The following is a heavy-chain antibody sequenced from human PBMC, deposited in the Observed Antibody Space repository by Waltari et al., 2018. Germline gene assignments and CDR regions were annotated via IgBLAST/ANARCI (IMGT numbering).Heavy chain of an antibody. Sequence: EVQLVESGGGLVQPGGSLRLSCAASGFRFSSYWMSWVRQAPGKGLEWVANIKEDGSQIYYLDSVEGRFIISRDNAKNSLYLQMNSLRAEDTAVYYCARIGYSSSSNDYWGQGTLVTVSS. CDR2: IKEDGSQI. D-gene: IGHD6-6*01. CDR3: ARIGYSSSSNDY. CDR1: GFRFSSYW. J-gene: IGHJ4*02. V-gene: IGHV3-7*01.